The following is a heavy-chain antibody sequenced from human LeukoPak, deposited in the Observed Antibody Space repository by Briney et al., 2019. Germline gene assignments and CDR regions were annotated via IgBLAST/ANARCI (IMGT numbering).Heavy chain of an antibody. D-gene: IGHD4-17*01. J-gene: IGHJ4*02. CDR1: GYTFTNYY. V-gene: IGHV1-46*03. CDR3: ARAGGPRVTQVDY. Sequence: ASVNVSCKASGYTFTNYYMHWVRQAPRQGLEWMGIINPSRGSTSYPQKFQGRVTMTRDTSKSPVYMELGSLRSDDPAVYYFARAGGPRVTQVDYWGQGTLVTVSS. CDR2: INPSRGST.